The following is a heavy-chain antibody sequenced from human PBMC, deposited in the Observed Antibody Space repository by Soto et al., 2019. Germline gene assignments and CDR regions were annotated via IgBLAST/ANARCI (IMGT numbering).Heavy chain of an antibody. CDR2: IYHSGRT. CDR1: GGSISSGGYS. J-gene: IGHJ4*02. CDR3: AAGGGLPRYY. Sequence: PSETLSLTCAVSGGSISSGGYSWSCIRQPPGKGLEWIGYIYHSGRTYYNPSLKSRVTISVDRSKNQFSLKLSSVTAADTAVYYCAAGGGLPRYYWGQGTLVTVSS. D-gene: IGHD5-12*01. V-gene: IGHV4-30-2*01.